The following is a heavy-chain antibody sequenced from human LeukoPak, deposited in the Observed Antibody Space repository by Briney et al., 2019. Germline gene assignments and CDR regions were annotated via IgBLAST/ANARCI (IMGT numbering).Heavy chain of an antibody. J-gene: IGHJ5*02. CDR3: ARMGGCSSTSCPYNWFDP. Sequence: ASVKVSCKASGYTFTSYDINWVRQATGQGLEWMGWMNPNSGNTGYAQKFQGRVTITRNASISTAYMELSSLRSEDTAVYYCARMGGCSSTSCPYNWFDPWGQGTLVTVSS. D-gene: IGHD2-2*01. CDR1: GYTFTSYD. V-gene: IGHV1-8*03. CDR2: MNPNSGNT.